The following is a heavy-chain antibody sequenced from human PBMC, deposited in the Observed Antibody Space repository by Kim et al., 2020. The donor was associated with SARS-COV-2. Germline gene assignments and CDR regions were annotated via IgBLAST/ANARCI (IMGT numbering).Heavy chain of an antibody. D-gene: IGHD3-10*01. J-gene: IGHJ3*02. CDR3: ARGHYYYGSGSSDAFDI. V-gene: IGHV3-13*01. CDR2: IGAAGDT. CDR1: GFTFSSYD. Sequence: GGSLRLSCAAFGFTFSSYDMHWVRQVTGKGLEWVSAIGAAGDTYYPGSVKGRFTISRENAKNSLYLQMNSLRAGDTAVYYCARGHYYYGSGSSDAFDIWGQGTMVTVSS.